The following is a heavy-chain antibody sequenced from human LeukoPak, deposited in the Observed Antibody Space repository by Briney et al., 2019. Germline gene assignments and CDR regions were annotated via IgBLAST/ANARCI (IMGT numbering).Heavy chain of an antibody. CDR1: GYTFTSYG. D-gene: IGHD2-2*01. V-gene: IGHV1-18*01. CDR2: ISAYNGNT. CDR3: ARVGYCSSTSCFRAFDY. J-gene: IGHJ4*02. Sequence: ASVKVSCKASGYTFTSYGISWVRQAPGQGLEWMGWISAYNGNTNYAQKLQGRVTMTTDTSTSTAYMELRSLRSDDTAVYYCARVGYCSSTSCFRAFDYWGQGTLVTVSS.